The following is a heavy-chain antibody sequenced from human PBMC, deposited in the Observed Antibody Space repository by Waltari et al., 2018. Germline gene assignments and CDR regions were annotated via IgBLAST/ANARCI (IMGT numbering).Heavy chain of an antibody. CDR3: AREIGDYYESDAFDI. CDR1: GGSISSYY. CDR2: IYYSGST. J-gene: IGHJ3*02. V-gene: IGHV4-59*01. D-gene: IGHD3-22*01. Sequence: QVQLQESGPGLVKPSETLSLTCTVSGGSISSYYWSWIRQPPGKGLEWIGYIYYSGSTNYNPSLKSRVTISVDTSKNQFSLKLSSVTAADTAVYYCAREIGDYYESDAFDIWGQGTMVTVSS.